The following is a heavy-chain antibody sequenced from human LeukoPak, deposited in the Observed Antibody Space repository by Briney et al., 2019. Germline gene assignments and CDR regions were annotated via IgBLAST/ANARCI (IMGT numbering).Heavy chain of an antibody. J-gene: IGHJ3*02. CDR3: ARDPLPTGGYDFWSGYYTVNAFDI. CDR1: GFTFSDYY. CDR2: ISSSGSTI. Sequence: PGGSLRLSCAAYGFTFSDYYMSWIRQAPGKGLEWVSYISSSGSTIYYADSVKGRFTISRDNAKNSLYLQMNSLRAEDTAVYYCARDPLPTGGYDFWSGYYTVNAFDIWGQGTMVTVSS. V-gene: IGHV3-11*04. D-gene: IGHD3-3*01.